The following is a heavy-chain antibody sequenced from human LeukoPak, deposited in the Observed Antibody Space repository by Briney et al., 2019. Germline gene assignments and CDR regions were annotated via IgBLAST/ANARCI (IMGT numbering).Heavy chain of an antibody. CDR3: TRTRPGMHFDY. V-gene: IGHV3-48*02. CDR2: ISRTSSDI. J-gene: IGHJ4*02. D-gene: IGHD3-10*01. CDR1: EFTFSIYS. Sequence: PGGSLRLSCAASEFTFSIYSMSWVRQAPRKGLEWISYISRTSSDIYYSDSAKGRFTISRGNGKNSLYLQMNSLRDADTAVYYCTRTRPGMHFDYWGQGTLVTVSS.